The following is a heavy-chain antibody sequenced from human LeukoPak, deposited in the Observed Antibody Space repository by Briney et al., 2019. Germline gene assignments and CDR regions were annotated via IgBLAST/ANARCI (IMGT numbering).Heavy chain of an antibody. J-gene: IGHJ3*02. CDR1: GYSISNGYY. D-gene: IGHD2-15*01. CDR2: IYHSGST. CDR3: ARSLVVVAATPDAFDI. Sequence: SETLSLTCTVSGYSISNGYYWGWIRQPPGKGLEWIGSIYHSGSTYYNPSLKSRVTISVDTSKNQFSLKLSSVTAADTAVYYCARSLVVVAATPDAFDIWGQGTMVTVSS. V-gene: IGHV4-38-2*02.